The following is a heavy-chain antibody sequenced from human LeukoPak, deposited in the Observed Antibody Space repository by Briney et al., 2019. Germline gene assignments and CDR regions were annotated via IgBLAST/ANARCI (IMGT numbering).Heavy chain of an antibody. CDR1: GFTVSSNY. CDR2: IYSGGST. CDR3: ARDLPGYYDSSGY. J-gene: IGHJ4*02. V-gene: IGHV3-53*01. Sequence: GGSLRLSCAASGFTVSSNYMSWVRQAPGKGLEWVSVIYSGGSTYYADSVKGRFTISRDNSKNTLYLQMNSLRAEDTAVHYCARDLPGYYDSSGYWGQGTLVTVSS. D-gene: IGHD3-22*01.